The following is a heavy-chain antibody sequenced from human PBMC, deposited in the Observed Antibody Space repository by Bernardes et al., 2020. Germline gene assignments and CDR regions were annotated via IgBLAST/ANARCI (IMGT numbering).Heavy chain of an antibody. CDR2: IWYDGSNK. D-gene: IGHD3-10*01. CDR1: GFTFSVYG. J-gene: IGHJ4*02. Sequence: GGSLRLSCAASGFTFSVYGMHWVRQAPGKGLEWVAIIWYDGSNKYYADSVKGRFTISRDNSKNTLYLQMNSLRAEDTAVYYCATSSGGYGPLDYWGQGTLVTVSS. V-gene: IGHV3-33*01. CDR3: ATSSGGYGPLDY.